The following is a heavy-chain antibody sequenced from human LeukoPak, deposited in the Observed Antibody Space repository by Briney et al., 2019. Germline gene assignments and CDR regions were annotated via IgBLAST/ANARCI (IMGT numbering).Heavy chain of an antibody. V-gene: IGHV1-2*02. Sequence: GASVKVSCKASGYTFTGYYMHWVRQAPGQGLEWMGWINPNSGGTNYAQKFQGRVTMTRDTSISTACMELSRLRSDDTAVYYCARVGYSYGPNYYYYYMDVWAKGPRSPSP. CDR2: INPNSGGT. CDR1: GYTFTGYY. D-gene: IGHD5-18*01. CDR3: ARVGYSYGPNYYYYYMDV. J-gene: IGHJ6*03.